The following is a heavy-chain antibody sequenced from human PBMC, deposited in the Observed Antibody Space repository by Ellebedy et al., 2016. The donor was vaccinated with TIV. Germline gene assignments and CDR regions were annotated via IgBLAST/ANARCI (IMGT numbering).Heavy chain of an antibody. Sequence: MPSETLSLTCTVSGGSISSYYWSWIRQPPGKGLEWIGYIYYSGSTNYNPSLKSRVTISVDTSKNQFSLKLSSVTAADTAVYYCARPSLGLYWYFDLWGRGTLVTVSS. CDR1: GGSISSYY. CDR2: IYYSGST. CDR3: ARPSLGLYWYFDL. J-gene: IGHJ2*01. V-gene: IGHV4-59*08.